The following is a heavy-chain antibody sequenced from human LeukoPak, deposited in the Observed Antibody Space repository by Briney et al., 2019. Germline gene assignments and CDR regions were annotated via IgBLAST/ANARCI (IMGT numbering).Heavy chain of an antibody. Sequence: SETLSLICTVSGYSISSGYYWGWIRQPPGKGLEWIGSIYHSGSTYYNPSLRSRVTISVDTSKNQFSLKLSSGTAADTAVYYCARGGFRYQLLNWFDPWGQGTLVTVSS. CDR1: GYSISSGYY. J-gene: IGHJ5*02. CDR3: ARGGFRYQLLNWFDP. D-gene: IGHD2-2*01. CDR2: IYHSGST. V-gene: IGHV4-38-2*02.